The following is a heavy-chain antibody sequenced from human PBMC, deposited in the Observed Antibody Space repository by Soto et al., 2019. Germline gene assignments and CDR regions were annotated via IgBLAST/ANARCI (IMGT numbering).Heavy chain of an antibody. Sequence: VQLVESGGGVVLPGRSLRLSCAASGFTFSDYAMHWVRQAPGKGLEWVAVVSHDGRNTHYADSVKGRFTISRDSSKNTVSLEMTRLRAEDTAVYYCAKGGRQWLVTSDFNYWGQGALVTVSS. CDR3: AKGGRQWLVTSDFNY. V-gene: IGHV3-30*18. CDR1: GFTFSDYA. CDR2: VSHDGRNT. D-gene: IGHD6-19*01. J-gene: IGHJ4*02.